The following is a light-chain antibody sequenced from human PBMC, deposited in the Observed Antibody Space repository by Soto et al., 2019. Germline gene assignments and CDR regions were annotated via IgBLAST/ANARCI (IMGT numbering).Light chain of an antibody. J-gene: IGKJ1*01. Sequence: DIQMRQSPSTLSASVGDSVTITGRASQSISSWLAWYQQKPGKAPKLLIYDASSLESGVPSRFSGSGSGTEFTLTISSLQPDDFATYYCQHYNSYSEAVGQGTKVDI. V-gene: IGKV1-5*01. CDR2: DAS. CDR1: QSISSW. CDR3: QHYNSYSEA.